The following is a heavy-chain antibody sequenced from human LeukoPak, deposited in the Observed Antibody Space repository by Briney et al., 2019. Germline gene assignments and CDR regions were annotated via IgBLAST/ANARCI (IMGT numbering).Heavy chain of an antibody. J-gene: IGHJ4*02. V-gene: IGHV3-23*01. D-gene: IGHD1-7*01. Sequence: GGSLRLSCAPSGFTFSSYAMSWVRQAPGKGLEWVSAISGNGDSTYYADSVTGRFTISRDNSKNTLYLQMNSLRAEDTALYYCAKEVNNWNYVPFDYWGQGTLVTVSS. CDR3: AKEVNNWNYVPFDY. CDR2: ISGNGDST. CDR1: GFTFSSYA.